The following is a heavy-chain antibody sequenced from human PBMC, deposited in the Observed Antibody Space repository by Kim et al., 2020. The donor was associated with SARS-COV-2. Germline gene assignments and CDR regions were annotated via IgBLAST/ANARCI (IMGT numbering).Heavy chain of an antibody. V-gene: IGHV3-15*01. CDR3: TTDLLFSSDYDRGSGSYYNR. Sequence: GGSLRLSCAASGFTFSNAWMSWVRQAPGKGLEWVGRIKSKTDGGTTDYAAPVKGRFTISRDDSKNTLYLQMNSLKTEDTAVYYCTTDLLFSSDYDRGSGSYYNRCGQGTLVTVSS. J-gene: IGHJ4*02. CDR2: IKSKTDGGTT. CDR1: GFTFSNAW. D-gene: IGHD3-10*01.